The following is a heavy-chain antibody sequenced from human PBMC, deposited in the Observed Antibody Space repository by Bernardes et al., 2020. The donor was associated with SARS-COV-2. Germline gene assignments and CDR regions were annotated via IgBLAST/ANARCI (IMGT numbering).Heavy chain of an antibody. CDR2: INPNSGGT. CDR3: ARSSPAAIRGWFDP. V-gene: IGHV1-2*04. Sequence: APVKVSCKASGYTFTGYYMHWVRQAPGQGLEWMGWINPNSGGTNYAQKFQGWVTMTRDTSISTAYMELSRLRSDDTAVYYCARSSPAAIRGWFDPWGQGTLVTVSS. CDR1: GYTFTGYY. D-gene: IGHD2-2*01. J-gene: IGHJ5*02.